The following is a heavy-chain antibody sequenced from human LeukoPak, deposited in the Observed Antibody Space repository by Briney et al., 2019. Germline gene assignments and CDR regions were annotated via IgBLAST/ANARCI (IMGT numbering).Heavy chain of an antibody. V-gene: IGHV3-7*01. CDR3: AREKTRSFDY. D-gene: IGHD3-16*01. J-gene: IGHJ4*02. CDR2: IKQDGSEK. Sequence: GGSLRLSCAASGFTFSIYWMSWVRQAPGKGLEWVANIKQDGSEKYYVDSVKGRFTISKDNAKNSLYLQMNSLRAEDTAVYYCAREKTRSFDYWGQGTLVTVSS. CDR1: GFTFSIYW.